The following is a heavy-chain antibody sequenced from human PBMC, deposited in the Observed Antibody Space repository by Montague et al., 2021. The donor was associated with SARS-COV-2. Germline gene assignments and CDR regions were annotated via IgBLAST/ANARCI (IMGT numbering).Heavy chain of an antibody. Sequence: SETLSLTCIVSGGSISGHYWSWVRQTPEKGLEWIGYIYYLGTTNXNPSLKTRVTFSVDTSKNQLSLMLTSVTAADTGVYYCARTGGAAVPGVVLGLDIWGPGTPVTVSS. CDR3: ARTGGAAVPGVVLGLDI. D-gene: IGHD6-19*01. J-gene: IGHJ6*02. CDR2: IYYLGTT. V-gene: IGHV4-59*11. CDR1: GGSISGHY.